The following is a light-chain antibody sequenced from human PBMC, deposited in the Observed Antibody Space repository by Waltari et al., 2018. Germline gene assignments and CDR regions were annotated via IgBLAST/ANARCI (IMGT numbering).Light chain of an antibody. Sequence: SFELTQPPSVSVSPGQTATIPCSGHELADKFVGLYQQRPGQSPVMVIYLNNKRPSGIPERFSGSISGSTATLTISGTQDLDEADYYCQTWDSSPVVFGGGTKLTVL. CDR1: ELADKF. V-gene: IGLV3-1*01. J-gene: IGLJ2*01. CDR3: QTWDSSPVV. CDR2: LNN.